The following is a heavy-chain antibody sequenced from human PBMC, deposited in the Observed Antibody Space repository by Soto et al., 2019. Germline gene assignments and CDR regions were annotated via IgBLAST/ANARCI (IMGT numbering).Heavy chain of an antibody. V-gene: IGHV1-69*06. D-gene: IGHD2-15*01. CDR2: IIPMIGAT. CDR3: ARYWSAGTLYGAFDI. CDR1: GGTFSDFT. J-gene: IGHJ3*02. Sequence: QVQLVQSGSEVKKPGSSVKVSCKASGGTFSDFTLSWLRQAPGRGLEWMGGIIPMIGATNNAQKLKGRLTITADKSTGTVYMELNSRRSDDTAVYYCARYWSAGTLYGAFDIWGQGTEVTVSP.